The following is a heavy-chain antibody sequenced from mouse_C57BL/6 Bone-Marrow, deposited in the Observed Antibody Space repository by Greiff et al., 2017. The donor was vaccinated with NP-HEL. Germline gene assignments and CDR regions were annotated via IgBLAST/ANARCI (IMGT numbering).Heavy chain of an antibody. V-gene: IGHV5-16*01. CDR2: INYDGSST. Sequence: EVTLVESEGGLVQPGSSMKLSCTASGFTFSDYYMAWVRQVPEKGLEWVANINYDGSSTYYLDSLKSRFIISRDNAKNILYLQMSSLKSEDTATYYCARGGYYGSSYGYFDVWGTGTTVTVSS. CDR3: ARGGYYGSSYGYFDV. J-gene: IGHJ1*03. CDR1: GFTFSDYY. D-gene: IGHD1-1*01.